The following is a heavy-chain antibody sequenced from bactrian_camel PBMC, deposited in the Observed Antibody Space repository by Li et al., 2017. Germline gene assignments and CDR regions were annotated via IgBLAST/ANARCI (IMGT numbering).Heavy chain of an antibody. CDR1: GFSFSEHA. Sequence: DVQLVESGGGLVQPGGSLRLSCATSGFSFSEHAMGWVRQAPGKGLEWVSGVNSGAGSTDYADSVKGRFSISRDNAKNTLYLQMNDLKTEDTAMYYCAKVPYAWLEPLYWGQGTQVTVS. J-gene: IGHJ4*01. CDR2: VNSGAGST. CDR3: AKVPYAWLEPLY. V-gene: IGHV3S31*01. D-gene: IGHD8*01.